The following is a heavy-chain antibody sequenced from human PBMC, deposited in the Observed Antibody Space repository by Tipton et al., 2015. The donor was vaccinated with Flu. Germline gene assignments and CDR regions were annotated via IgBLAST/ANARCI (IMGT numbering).Heavy chain of an antibody. CDR2: ISYDGNIK. V-gene: IGHV3-30*03. CDR1: GFTFDTYA. J-gene: IGHJ6*02. Sequence: RSLRLSCAASGFTFDTYAMHWVRQAPGKGLEWVAVISYDGNIKYYGDSVKGRFTISRDDSRNMLYLQVNSLRAEDTAVYYCARDSGYDYHYVMSVWGQGTTVTVSS. D-gene: IGHD3-10*02. CDR3: ARDSGYDYHYVMSV.